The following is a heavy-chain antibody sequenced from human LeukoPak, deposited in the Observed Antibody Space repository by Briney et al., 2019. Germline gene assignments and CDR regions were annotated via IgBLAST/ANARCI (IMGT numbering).Heavy chain of an antibody. CDR3: ARSSLAVYVNY. V-gene: IGHV4-61*09. CDR2: IFTRGTT. D-gene: IGHD6-19*01. CDR1: GGSISSGSYY. Sequence: PSQTLSLTCTVSGGSISSGSYYWNWIRQPAGKGLEWLGNIFTRGTTNYNASLESRLTISLDTARNQFSLSLRSVTAADTAIYFCARSSLAVYVNYWGQGTLVTASS. J-gene: IGHJ4*02.